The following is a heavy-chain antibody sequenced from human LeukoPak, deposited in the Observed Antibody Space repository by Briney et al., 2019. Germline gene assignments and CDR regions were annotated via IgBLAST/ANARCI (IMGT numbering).Heavy chain of an antibody. CDR2: INPSGGST. Sequence: ASVKVSCKASGYTFTRYYIHWVRQAPGEGLEWMGIINPSGGSTSYAQKFQGRVTMTRDMSTSTVYMELSSLRSEDTAVYYCARIMVRGVIEQTNAFDIWGQGTMVTVSS. D-gene: IGHD3-10*01. CDR1: GYTFTRYY. CDR3: ARIMVRGVIEQTNAFDI. V-gene: IGHV1-46*01. J-gene: IGHJ3*02.